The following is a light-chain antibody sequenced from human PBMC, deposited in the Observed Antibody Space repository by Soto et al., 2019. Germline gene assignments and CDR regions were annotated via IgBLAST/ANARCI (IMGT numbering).Light chain of an antibody. V-gene: IGKV1-39*01. CDR1: QRIRGS. CDR3: QQTYRYSYT. Sequence: DILMTQSPSSLSASVGDRVTITCRASQRIRGSFNLYQQKPGKAPKLLIYGASTLHSGFPSRFSGSESGTDFTLAISSLQPEELATYYCQQTYRYSYTFGKGTKLAI. J-gene: IGKJ2*01. CDR2: GAS.